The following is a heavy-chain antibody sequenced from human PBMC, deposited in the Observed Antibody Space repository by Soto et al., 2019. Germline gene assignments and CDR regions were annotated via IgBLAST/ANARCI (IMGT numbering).Heavy chain of an antibody. V-gene: IGHV4-31*03. J-gene: IGHJ4*02. CDR3: ARVILTDFWSGPANGPLDY. D-gene: IGHD3-3*01. CDR1: GDSISNGGYY. Sequence: SETLSLTCIVSGDSISNGGYYWNWIRQHPGKGLEWIGYVYYSGSTYYNPSLKSRVSMSVDTSSNQFSLNLYSVTAADTAMYHCARVILTDFWSGPANGPLDYWGQGLLVTVSS. CDR2: VYYSGST.